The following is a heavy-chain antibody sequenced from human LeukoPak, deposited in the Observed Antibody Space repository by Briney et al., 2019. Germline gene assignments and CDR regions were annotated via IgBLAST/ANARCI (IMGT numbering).Heavy chain of an antibody. V-gene: IGHV4-38-2*02. CDR1: GYSISSGYY. CDR2: IYHSGST. Sequence: PSETLSLTCTVSGYSISSGYYWGWIRQPPGKGLEWIGSIYHSGSTYYNPSLKSRVTISVDTSKNQFSLKLSSVTAADTAVYYCARRPPRYYYDSSGFGYWGQGTLVTVSS. J-gene: IGHJ4*02. D-gene: IGHD3-22*01. CDR3: ARRPPRYYYDSSGFGY.